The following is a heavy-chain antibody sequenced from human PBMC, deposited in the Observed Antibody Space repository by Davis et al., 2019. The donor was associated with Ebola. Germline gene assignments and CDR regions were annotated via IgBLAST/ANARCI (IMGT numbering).Heavy chain of an antibody. CDR2: FRSKANSYAT. CDR3: EFDYYGMDV. J-gene: IGHJ6*02. V-gene: IGHV3-73*01. CDR1: GFTFRGSA. Sequence: GGSLRLSCAASGFTFRGSAMLWVRQAPGKGLEWVGRFRSKANSYATAYASSVKGRFTISRDDSKNTAYLQMNSLKTEDTAVYYCEFDYYGMDVWGQGTTVTVSS.